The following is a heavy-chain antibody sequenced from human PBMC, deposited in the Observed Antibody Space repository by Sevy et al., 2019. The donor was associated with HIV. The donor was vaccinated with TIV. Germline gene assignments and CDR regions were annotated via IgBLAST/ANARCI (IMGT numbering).Heavy chain of an antibody. CDR2: ISYDGSNK. Sequence: GGSLRLSCAASGFTFSSYGMHWVRQAPGKGLEWVAVISYDGSNKYNADSVKGRFTISRDNSKNTLYLQMNSLRAEDTALDYCAKGGWGRGVAATDTFDYWGQGTLVTVSS. CDR1: GFTFSSYG. D-gene: IGHD2-15*01. V-gene: IGHV3-30*18. CDR3: AKGGWGRGVAATDTFDY. J-gene: IGHJ4*02.